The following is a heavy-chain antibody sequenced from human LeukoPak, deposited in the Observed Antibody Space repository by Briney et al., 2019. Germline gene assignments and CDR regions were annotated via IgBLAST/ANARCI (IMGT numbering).Heavy chain of an antibody. J-gene: IGHJ3*02. Sequence: SVKVSCKASGGTFSSYAISWVRQAPGQGLEWMGRIIPIFGTANYAQKFQGRVTITTDESTSTAYMELSSLRSEDTAVYYCATPVLLWFGDSAAFDIWGQGTMVTVSS. CDR2: IIPIFGTA. D-gene: IGHD3-10*01. V-gene: IGHV1-69*05. CDR3: ATPVLLWFGDSAAFDI. CDR1: GGTFSSYA.